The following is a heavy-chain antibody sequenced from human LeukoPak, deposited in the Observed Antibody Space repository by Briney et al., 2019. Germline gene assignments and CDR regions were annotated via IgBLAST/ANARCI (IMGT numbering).Heavy chain of an antibody. D-gene: IGHD5-18*01. CDR1: GFTFSSYG. J-gene: IGHJ4*02. V-gene: IGHV3-33*06. CDR3: AKQYSYGYDY. CDR2: IWYDGSNK. Sequence: GRSLRLSCSASGFTFSSYGMHWVGQAPGKGLEWVAVIWYDGSNKYYADSVKGRFTISRDNSKNTLYLQMNTLRAEDTAVYYCAKQYSYGYDYWGQGTLVTVSS.